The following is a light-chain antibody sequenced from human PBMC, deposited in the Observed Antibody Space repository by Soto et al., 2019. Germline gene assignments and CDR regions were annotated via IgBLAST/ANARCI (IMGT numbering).Light chain of an antibody. CDR2: DVS. V-gene: IGLV2-14*01. J-gene: IGLJ2*01. Sequence: QSVLTQPASVSGSPGQSITISCTGTSSDVGGYNYVSWYQQHPGKAPKLMIYDVSNRPSGVSNRFSGSKSGNTASLTISGLQAEDEADYYCSSYTSLAVFGGGTQLTVL. CDR1: SSDVGGYNY. CDR3: SSYTSLAV.